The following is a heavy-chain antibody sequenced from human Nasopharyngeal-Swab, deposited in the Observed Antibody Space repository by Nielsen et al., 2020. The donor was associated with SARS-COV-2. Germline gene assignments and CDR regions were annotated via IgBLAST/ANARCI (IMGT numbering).Heavy chain of an antibody. CDR3: ARGRSGYYYGSGSPPFDY. CDR2: INHSGST. Sequence: SETLSLTCAVYGGSFSGYYWSWTRQPPGKGLEWIGEINHSGSTNYNPSLKSRVTISVDTSKNQFSLKLSSVTAADTAVYYCARGRSGYYYGSGSPPFDYWGQGTLVTVSS. CDR1: GGSFSGYY. D-gene: IGHD3-10*01. J-gene: IGHJ4*02. V-gene: IGHV4-34*01.